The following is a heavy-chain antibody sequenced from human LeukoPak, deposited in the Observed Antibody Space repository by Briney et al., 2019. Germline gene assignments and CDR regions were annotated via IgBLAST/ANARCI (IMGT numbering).Heavy chain of an antibody. CDR2: INPNTGGT. CDR1: GYTFTDYY. CDR3: ATGTGVRIRDPFDY. D-gene: IGHD3/OR15-3a*01. J-gene: IGHJ4*02. V-gene: IGHV1-2*02. Sequence: ASVKVSCKAFGYTFTDYYIHWVRQAPGQGLEWMGWINPNTGGTNYGQKFQGRVTMTRDTSISTAYMEVSRLRSEDTAVYYCATGTGVRIRDPFDYWGQGTLVTVSS.